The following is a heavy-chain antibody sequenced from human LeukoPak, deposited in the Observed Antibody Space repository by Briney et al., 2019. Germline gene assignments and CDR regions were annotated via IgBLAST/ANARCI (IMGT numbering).Heavy chain of an antibody. J-gene: IGHJ1*01. V-gene: IGHV1-69*01. CDR1: GGSVTNCP. D-gene: IGHD4-23*01. Sequence: GSSVKVSCKASGGSVTNCPFHWVRQAPGQGLEWMGGIIPMFGSTDYAQKFQGRRTITADESTTTAYLELSSLRSEDTAVYYCARGDSVPLGGGNLLRVLYFTDWGQGTLVAVSS. CDR3: ARGDSVPLGGGNLLRVLYFTD. CDR2: IIPMFGST.